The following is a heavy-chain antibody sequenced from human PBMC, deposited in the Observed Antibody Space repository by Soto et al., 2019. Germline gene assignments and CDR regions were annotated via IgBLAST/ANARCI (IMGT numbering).Heavy chain of an antibody. D-gene: IGHD1-26*01. CDR1: GVTFSSYA. V-gene: IGHV1-69*13. CDR2: IIPIFGTA. J-gene: IGHJ6*02. CDR3: ARDLRIVGDVYYGMDV. Sequence: SVKVSCKASGVTFSSYAISWVRQAPGQGLEWMGGIIPIFGTANYAQKFQGRVTITADESTSTAYMELSSLRSEDTAVYYCARDLRIVGDVYYGMDVWGQGTTVTVS.